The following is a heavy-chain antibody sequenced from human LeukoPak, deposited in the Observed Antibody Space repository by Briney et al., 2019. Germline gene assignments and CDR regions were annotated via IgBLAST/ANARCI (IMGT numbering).Heavy chain of an antibody. Sequence: PSETLSLTCGVSGGSINSGSYSWTWIRQPAGKGLEWIGRIYVSGGTNYNPSLKSRVTISLDTSKKQFSLKLSSVTAADTAVYYCAREVINWFDPWGQGTLVTVSS. CDR2: IYVSGGT. D-gene: IGHD2-21*01. CDR3: AREVINWFDP. CDR1: GGSINSGSYS. V-gene: IGHV4-61*02. J-gene: IGHJ5*02.